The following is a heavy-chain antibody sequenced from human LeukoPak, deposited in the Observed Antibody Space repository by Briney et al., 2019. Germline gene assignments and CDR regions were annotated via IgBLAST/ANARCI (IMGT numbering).Heavy chain of an antibody. Sequence: GRSLRLSCAASGFTFSSYAMHWVRQAPGKGLEWVAVISYDGSNKYYADSVKGRFTISRDNSKNTLYLQMNSLRAEDTAVYYCAREWVYQRYYYYGMDVWGQGTTVTVSS. D-gene: IGHD6-25*01. J-gene: IGHJ6*02. CDR2: ISYDGSNK. V-gene: IGHV3-30-3*01. CDR1: GFTFSSYA. CDR3: AREWVYQRYYYYGMDV.